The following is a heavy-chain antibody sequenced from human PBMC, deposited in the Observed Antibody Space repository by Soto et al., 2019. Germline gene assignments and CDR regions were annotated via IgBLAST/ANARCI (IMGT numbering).Heavy chain of an antibody. J-gene: IGHJ4*02. CDR1: GFTFTTYG. V-gene: IGHV3-23*01. D-gene: IGHD1-26*01. CDR2: IIPTGGNT. Sequence: HPGGSLRLSCAASGFTFTTYGMSWVRQAPGKGLEWASTIIPTGGNTYYGDSVKGRFTISRDNSKNTLYLQINSLRAEDTAVYHCAKAVVGATYFDSWGLGTLVTVSS. CDR3: AKAVVGATYFDS.